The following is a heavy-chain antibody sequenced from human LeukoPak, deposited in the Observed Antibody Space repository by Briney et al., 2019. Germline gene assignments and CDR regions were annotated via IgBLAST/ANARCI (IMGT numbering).Heavy chain of an antibody. CDR3: ARAYCGGDCHLHTYHFDY. Sequence: SETLSLTCAVYGGSFSGYSWSWIRQPPGKGLEGIGEINHGGSTNFNPSLKSRVTISVDTSKTQFSLKLSSVTAADAAVYYCARAYCGGDCHLHTYHFDYWGQGTLVTVSS. CDR1: GGSFSGYS. V-gene: IGHV4-34*01. CDR2: INHGGST. J-gene: IGHJ4*02. D-gene: IGHD2-21*02.